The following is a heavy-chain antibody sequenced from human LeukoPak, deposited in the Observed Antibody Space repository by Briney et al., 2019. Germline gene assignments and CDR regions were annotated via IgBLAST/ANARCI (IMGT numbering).Heavy chain of an antibody. CDR3: ARDDCSGGSCYSYTLYYYGMDV. CDR2: IIPIFGTA. J-gene: IGHJ6*04. D-gene: IGHD2-15*01. Sequence: SVKVSCKASGRTFSSYAISWVRQAPGQGLEWMGGIIPIFGTANYAQKFQGRVTITADESTSTAYMELSSLRSEDTAVYYCARDDCSGGSCYSYTLYYYGMDVWGKGTTVTVSS. CDR1: GRTFSSYA. V-gene: IGHV1-69*01.